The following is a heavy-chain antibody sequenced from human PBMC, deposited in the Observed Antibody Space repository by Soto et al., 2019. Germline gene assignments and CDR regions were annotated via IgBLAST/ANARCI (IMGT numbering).Heavy chain of an antibody. CDR1: GGSISSYY. D-gene: IGHD3-16*01. V-gene: IGHV4-59*08. Sequence: SETLSLTCTVSGGSISSYYWSWIRQPPGKGLEWIGYIYYSGSTNYNPSLKSRVTISVDTSKNQFSLKLSSVTAADTAVYYCARHYGLLSGNRFDPWGQGTLVTVSS. J-gene: IGHJ5*02. CDR2: IYYSGST. CDR3: ARHYGLLSGNRFDP.